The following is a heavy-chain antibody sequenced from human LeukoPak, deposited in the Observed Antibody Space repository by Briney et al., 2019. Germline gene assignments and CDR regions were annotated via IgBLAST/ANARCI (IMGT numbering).Heavy chain of an antibody. CDR1: GYSINTGYH. V-gene: IGHV4-38-2*01. CDR2: IYHSAST. CDR3: ARYVVRGLFDY. D-gene: IGHD2-15*01. Sequence: KPSETLSLTCAVSGYSINTGYHWGRIRQPPGKGLEWIGSIYHSASTYHNPSLKSRLTILVDTSKNQLSLNLSSVTAADTAMYYCARYVVRGLFDYWGQGALVTVSP. J-gene: IGHJ4*02.